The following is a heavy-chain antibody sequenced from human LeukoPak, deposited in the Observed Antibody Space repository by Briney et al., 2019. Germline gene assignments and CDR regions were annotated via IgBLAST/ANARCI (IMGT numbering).Heavy chain of an antibody. CDR2: INHSGST. Sequence: SETLSLTCAVYGGSFSGYYWSWIRQPPGKGLEWIGEINHSGSTYYNPSLKSRVTISVDTSKNQFSLKLSSVTAADTAVYYCARDRGGAGYWGQGTLVTVSS. CDR3: ARDRGGAGY. V-gene: IGHV4-34*01. CDR1: GGSFSGYY. J-gene: IGHJ4*02. D-gene: IGHD3-16*01.